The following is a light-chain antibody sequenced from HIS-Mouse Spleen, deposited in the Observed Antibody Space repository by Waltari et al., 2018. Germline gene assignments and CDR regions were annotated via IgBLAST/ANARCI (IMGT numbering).Light chain of an antibody. V-gene: IGLV2-14*03. J-gene: IGLJ1*01. CDR3: SSYTSSSTYV. CDR2: DVS. CDR1: SSYVGGYNY. Sequence: QSALPQPASVSGPPGQSITISCPGTSSYVGGYNYVSWYQQHPGKAPKLMIYDVSNRPSGVSNRFSGSKSGNTASLTISGLQAEDEADYYCSSYTSSSTYVFGTGTKVTVL.